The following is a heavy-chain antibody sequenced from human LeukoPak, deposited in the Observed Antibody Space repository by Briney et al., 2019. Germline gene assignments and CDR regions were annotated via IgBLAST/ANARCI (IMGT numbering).Heavy chain of an antibody. D-gene: IGHD5-12*01. V-gene: IGHV4-59*12. CDR3: ATTNSGYDRNWFDP. CDR1: GGSISSYY. Sequence: ASETLSLTCTVSGGSISSYYWSWIRQSPGKGLECIGYIHYTGSTNYNPSLKSRVTISVDTSKNQFSLKLSSVTAADTAVYYCATTNSGYDRNWFDPWGQGTLVTVSS. J-gene: IGHJ5*02. CDR2: IHYTGST.